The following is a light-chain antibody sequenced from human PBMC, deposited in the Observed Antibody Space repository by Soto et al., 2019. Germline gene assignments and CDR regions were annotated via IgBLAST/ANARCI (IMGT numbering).Light chain of an antibody. J-gene: IGLJ1*01. CDR1: SSDVGGYNY. Sequence: QSALTQPASVSGSPGQSITISCTGTSSDVGGYNYVSWYQQHPGKAPKLMIYDVSNRPSGVSIRFSGSKSCNTASLTISGLQAEDEADYYCSSYTSSSTLGFGTGTKVTVL. CDR3: SSYTSSSTLG. CDR2: DVS. V-gene: IGLV2-14*01.